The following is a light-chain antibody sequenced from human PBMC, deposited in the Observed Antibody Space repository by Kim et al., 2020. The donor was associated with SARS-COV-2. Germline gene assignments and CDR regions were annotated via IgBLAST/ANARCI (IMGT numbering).Light chain of an antibody. Sequence: GDRVTITCLESQDIRNDLGWYQQNPGRAPKRLIYGASSLQSGVPSRFSGSGSGTEFTLTISSLQPEDFATYFCLQHNTYPITFGQGTRLEIK. CDR2: GAS. CDR1: QDIRND. J-gene: IGKJ5*01. CDR3: LQHNTYPIT. V-gene: IGKV1-17*01.